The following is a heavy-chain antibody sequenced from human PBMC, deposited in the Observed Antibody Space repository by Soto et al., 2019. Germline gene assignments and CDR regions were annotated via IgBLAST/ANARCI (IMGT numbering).Heavy chain of an antibody. J-gene: IGHJ6*02. Sequence: GGSLRLSCAASGFTFSSYSMNWVRQAPGKGLEWVSYISSSSSSTIYYADSVKGRFTISRDNAKNSLYLQMNSLRDEDTAVYYCARISGIAAAGTVPYYYYGMDVWGQGTTVTVSS. CDR3: ARISGIAAAGTVPYYYYGMDV. CDR1: GFTFSSYS. CDR2: ISSSSSSTI. D-gene: IGHD6-13*01. V-gene: IGHV3-48*02.